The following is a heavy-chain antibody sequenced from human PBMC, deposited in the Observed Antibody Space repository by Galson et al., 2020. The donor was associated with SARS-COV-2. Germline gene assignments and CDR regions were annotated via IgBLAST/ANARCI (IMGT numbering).Heavy chain of an antibody. CDR2: IYYSGST. D-gene: IGHD1-26*01. CDR1: GGSISSSSYY. Sequence: SETLSLTCTVSGGSISSSSYYWGWVRQSPGKGLEWIGSIYYSGSTYYNLSLKSRLAMSVDTSKNQHSLKVKSVTAADTAVYYCARLRRIVVTVGSSPVDDWGQGILVTVSS. CDR3: ARLRRIVVTVGSSPVDD. V-gene: IGHV4-39*01. J-gene: IGHJ4*02.